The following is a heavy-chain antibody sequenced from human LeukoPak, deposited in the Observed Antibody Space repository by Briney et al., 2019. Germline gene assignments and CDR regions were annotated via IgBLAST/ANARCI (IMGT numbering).Heavy chain of an antibody. D-gene: IGHD5-24*01. V-gene: IGHV1-18*01. CDR1: GYTFTSYA. CDR2: ISAYNGNA. J-gene: IGHJ3*02. CDR3: ARVRDGYNDAYDI. Sequence: ASVKVSCKASGYTFTSYAISWVRQAPGQGLEWMGWISAYNGNAHYAQKVQDRVTMTTDTSTSTAYMELRSLRSDDTAVYYCARVRDGYNDAYDIWGQGTMVTVSS.